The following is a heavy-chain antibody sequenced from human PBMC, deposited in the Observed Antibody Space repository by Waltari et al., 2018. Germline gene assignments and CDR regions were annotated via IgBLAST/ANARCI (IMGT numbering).Heavy chain of an antibody. CDR1: GGSISSSRYY. D-gene: IGHD6-6*01. Sequence: QLQLQESGPGLVKPSEPLSLTCTVSGGSISSSRYYWGWIRQPPGKGLEWIGSIYYSGSTYYNPSLKSRVTISVDTSKNQFSLKLSSVTAADTAVYYCARVILEYSSTQGTQDAFDIWGQGTMVTVSS. CDR3: ARVILEYSSTQGTQDAFDI. J-gene: IGHJ3*02. V-gene: IGHV4-39*07. CDR2: IYYSGST.